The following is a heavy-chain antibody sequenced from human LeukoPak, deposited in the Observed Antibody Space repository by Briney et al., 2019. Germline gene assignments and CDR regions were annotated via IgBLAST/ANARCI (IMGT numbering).Heavy chain of an antibody. J-gene: IGHJ4*02. CDR2: IKLDGSEQ. D-gene: IGHD2-2*01. V-gene: IGHV3-7*01. Sequence: GGSLRLSCADSGLTISNNWMSWVRQAPGKGLEWVANIKLDGSEQYYVDSVKGRFTISRDNGKNLLYLQMNSLRAEDTAVYYCWVPATAGEADYWGQGTLVTVSS. CDR3: WVPATAGEADY. CDR1: GLTISNNW.